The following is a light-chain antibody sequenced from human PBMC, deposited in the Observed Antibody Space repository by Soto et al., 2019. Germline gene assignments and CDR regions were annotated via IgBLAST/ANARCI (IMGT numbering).Light chain of an antibody. Sequence: EIVMTQSPATLSVSPGERATLSCRASQSVSSNLAWYQQNPGQAPRLLIYGASTRATGIPVRFSGSGSGTEFTLTISSLQSEDFAVYYCQQYHDWPRTFGQGTKVEI. CDR3: QQYHDWPRT. J-gene: IGKJ1*01. V-gene: IGKV3-15*01. CDR2: GAS. CDR1: QSVSSN.